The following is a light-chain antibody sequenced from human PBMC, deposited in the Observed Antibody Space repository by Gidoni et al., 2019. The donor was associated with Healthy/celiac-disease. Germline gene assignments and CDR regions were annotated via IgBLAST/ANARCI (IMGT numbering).Light chain of an antibody. CDR1: QSLLHSNGYNY. Sequence: DIVMTQSPLSLPVTPGEPASISCRSSQSLLHSNGYNYLDWYLQKPGQSPQLLIYLGSNRASGVPDRFSGSGSGTDFTLKISRVEAEDVGVYYCVQALQTQLTFGGGTKVEIE. CDR3: VQALQTQLT. J-gene: IGKJ4*01. CDR2: LGS. V-gene: IGKV2-28*01.